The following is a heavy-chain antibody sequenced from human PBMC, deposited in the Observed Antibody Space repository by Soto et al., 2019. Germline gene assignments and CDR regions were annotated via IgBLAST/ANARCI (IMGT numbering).Heavy chain of an antibody. V-gene: IGHV1-8*01. CDR3: ARTLYGDTVDY. D-gene: IGHD4-17*01. CDR1: GYTFTSYD. J-gene: IGHJ4*02. Sequence: QVQLVQSGAEVKKPGASVKVSCKASGYTFTSYDINWVRQATGQGLELMGWMNPNSGNTGYAQKFQSTVTMTRSTSISTAYMELRSLRSEATAVYYWARTLYGDTVDYWGQGTLVTVSS. CDR2: MNPNSGNT.